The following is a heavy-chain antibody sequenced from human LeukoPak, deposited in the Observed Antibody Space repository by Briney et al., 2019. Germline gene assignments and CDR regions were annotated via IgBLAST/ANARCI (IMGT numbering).Heavy chain of an antibody. J-gene: IGHJ5*02. CDR2: IYYSGST. CDR1: GGSISSSSYY. Sequence: PSETLSLTCTVSGGSISSSSYYWGWIRQPPGKGLEWIGSIYYSGSTYYNPSLKSRVTISVDTSKNQFSLKLSSVTAADTAVSYCARRGPNYYDSSGYNWFDPWGQGTLVTVSS. CDR3: ARRGPNYYDSSGYNWFDP. D-gene: IGHD3-22*01. V-gene: IGHV4-39*01.